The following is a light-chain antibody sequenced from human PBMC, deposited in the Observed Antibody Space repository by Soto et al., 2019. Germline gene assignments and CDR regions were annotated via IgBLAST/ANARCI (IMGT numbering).Light chain of an antibody. J-gene: IGLJ2*01. CDR3: LSFDSSLSVV. Sequence: QSVLTQPPSVSGAPGQRVTISCTGSSSNIGAGYDVHWYQQLPGRPPKLLIYGNTNRPSGVPDRFSGSKSGTSASLAITGLQAEDEADYSCLSFDSSLSVVFGGGTKLTVL. CDR1: SSNIGAGYD. CDR2: GNT. V-gene: IGLV1-40*01.